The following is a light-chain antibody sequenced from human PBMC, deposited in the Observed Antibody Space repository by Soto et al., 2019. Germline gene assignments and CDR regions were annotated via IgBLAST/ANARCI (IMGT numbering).Light chain of an antibody. V-gene: IGKV3-15*01. J-gene: IGKJ5*01. CDR1: QSISSN. CDR3: QQSINWPPGIT. CDR2: RTS. Sequence: EIVMTQSPATLSVSPGERATLSCSASQSISSNLAWYQQKPGQAPRLLMFRTSSRATGFPARFSGSGSGTEFTLTISSLQSEDFAVYYCQQSINWPPGITFGQGTRLEIK.